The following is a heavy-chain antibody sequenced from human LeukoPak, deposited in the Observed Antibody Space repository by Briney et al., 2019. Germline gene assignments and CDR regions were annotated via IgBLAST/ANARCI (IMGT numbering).Heavy chain of an antibody. CDR2: LYASGSS. CDR1: GDSISNYY. V-gene: IGHV4-4*07. J-gene: IGHJ6*03. Sequence: SETLSLTCTVSGDSISNYYWSWVRQPAGKGLEWIGRLYASGSSNYNPSLKSRITMSVDTSKNQFSLKLSSVTAADTAVYYCARCLNTYYYDNSGYSPEHYYMDVWGKGTTVIVSS. CDR3: ARCLNTYYYDNSGYSPEHYYMDV. D-gene: IGHD3-22*01.